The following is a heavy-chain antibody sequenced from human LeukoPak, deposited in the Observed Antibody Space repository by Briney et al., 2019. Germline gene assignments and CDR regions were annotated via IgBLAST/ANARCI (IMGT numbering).Heavy chain of an antibody. J-gene: IGHJ4*02. D-gene: IGHD6-19*01. V-gene: IGHV3-23*01. CDR3: AKGAPYSSGWYSDY. CDR2: ISGSGSST. Sequence: GASLRLSCAVSGITFSSYAMTWVRQAPGKGLEWVSTISGSGSSTYDAGSVKGRFTISRDNSKNTLYLQMNSLRAEDTAVYYCAKGAPYSSGWYSDYWGQGTLVTVSS. CDR1: GITFSSYA.